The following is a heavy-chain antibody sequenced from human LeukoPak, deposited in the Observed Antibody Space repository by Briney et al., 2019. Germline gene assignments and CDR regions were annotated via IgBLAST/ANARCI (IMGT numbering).Heavy chain of an antibody. V-gene: IGHV1-18*01. CDR1: GYTFTSYG. CDR2: ISAYNGNT. J-gene: IGHJ6*02. CDR3: ARTYYDSRNYYYGMDV. D-gene: IGHD3-22*01. Sequence: GASVKVSCKASGYTFTSYGISWVRQAPGQGLEWMGWISAYNGNTNYAQKLQGRVTMTTDTSTSTAYMELRSLRSDDTAVYYCARTYYDSRNYYYGMDVWGQGTTVTVSS.